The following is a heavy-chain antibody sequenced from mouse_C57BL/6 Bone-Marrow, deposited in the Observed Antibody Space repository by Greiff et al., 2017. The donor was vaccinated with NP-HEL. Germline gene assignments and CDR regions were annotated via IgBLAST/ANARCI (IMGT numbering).Heavy chain of an antibody. D-gene: IGHD1-1*01. CDR3: ARIYNYGP. V-gene: IGHV5-17*01. Sequence: EVKVVESGGGLVKPGGSLKLSCAASGFTFSDYGMHWVRQAPEKGLEWVAYISSGSSTIYYEDTVKGRFTISRDNAKNTLFLKMTRLRSEDTAMYYCARIYNYGPGGQGTLVTVSA. J-gene: IGHJ3*01. CDR2: ISSGSSTI. CDR1: GFTFSDYG.